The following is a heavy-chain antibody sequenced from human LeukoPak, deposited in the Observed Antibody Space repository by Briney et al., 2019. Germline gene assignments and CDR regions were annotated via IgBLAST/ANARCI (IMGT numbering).Heavy chain of an antibody. J-gene: IGHJ5*02. CDR3: ARGDWNYDYVWGTFGFDP. CDR2: INHSGST. CDR1: GGSFSGYY. V-gene: IGHV4-34*01. D-gene: IGHD3-16*01. Sequence: SETLSLTCAVYGGSFSGYYWSWIRQPPGKGLEWIGEINHSGSTNYNPSLKSRVTISVDTSKNQFSLKLSSVTAADTAVYYCARGDWNYDYVWGTFGFDPWGQGTLVTVSS.